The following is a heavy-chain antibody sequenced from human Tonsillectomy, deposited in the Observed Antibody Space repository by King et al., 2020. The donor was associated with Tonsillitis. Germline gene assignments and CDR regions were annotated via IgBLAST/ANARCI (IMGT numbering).Heavy chain of an antibody. CDR3: ARLKVLRANDESGPTYY. J-gene: IGHJ4*02. V-gene: IGHV4-39*07. CDR2: IYYSGST. D-gene: IGHD5/OR15-5a*01. Sequence: QLQESGPGLVKPSETLSLTCTVSGDSINNRNYYWGWIRQPPGKGLEWIGSIYYSGSTYCNPSLKSRVSISSDTSKNHFSLRLTSVTAADTAVYYCARLKVLRANDESGPTYYWGQGTLVTVSS. CDR1: GDSINNRNYY.